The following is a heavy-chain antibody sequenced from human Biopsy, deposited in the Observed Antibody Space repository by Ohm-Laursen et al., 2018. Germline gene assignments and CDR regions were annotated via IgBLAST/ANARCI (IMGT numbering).Heavy chain of an antibody. V-gene: IGHV4-34*01. CDR2: VSHNGGT. D-gene: IGHD2-21*01. CDR3: ARGKRGPVAIPRDNPSRIRGWFDP. Sequence: TLSLTCAVYGGSFSNDYWTWIRQSPGKGLEWIGEVSHNGGTNYNPSLKARVSISMDTSKNQFSLNLTSVTAADTALYYCARGKRGPVAIPRDNPSRIRGWFDPWGPGTLVTVSS. CDR1: GGSFSNDY. J-gene: IGHJ5*02.